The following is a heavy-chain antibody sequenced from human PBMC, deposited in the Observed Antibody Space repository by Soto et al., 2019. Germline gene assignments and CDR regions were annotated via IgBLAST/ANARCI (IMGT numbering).Heavy chain of an antibody. CDR1: GGSFSPFY. CDR2: INHSGST. CDR3: ARCRDY. V-gene: IGHV4-34*01. J-gene: IGHJ4*02. Sequence: QVQLQQWGAGLLKPSETLSLTCAVYGGSFSPFYWSWIRQPPGKGLEWIGEINHSGSTNYNPSLKSRVTISVNTSKNQFSLKLSSVTAADTAMYYCARCRDYWGQGTLVTVSS.